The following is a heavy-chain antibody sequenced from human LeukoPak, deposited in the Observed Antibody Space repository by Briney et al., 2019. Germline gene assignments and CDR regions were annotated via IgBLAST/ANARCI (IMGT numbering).Heavy chain of an antibody. Sequence: PSETLSLTCSISGGSINTYYWSWIRQPPGKGLEWIGYIYYSGNTNYSPSLKSRVAISADTSKTHFSLKLSSVTAADTAVYYCARARDIGTFEIWGHGTMVTVSS. CDR3: ARARDIGTFEI. D-gene: IGHD2-15*01. CDR2: IYYSGNT. J-gene: IGHJ3*02. V-gene: IGHV4-59*08. CDR1: GGSINTYY.